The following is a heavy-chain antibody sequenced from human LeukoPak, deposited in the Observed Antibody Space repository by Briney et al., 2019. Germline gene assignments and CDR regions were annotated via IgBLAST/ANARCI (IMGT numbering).Heavy chain of an antibody. Sequence: SETLSLTCTVSGGSISSGGYYWSWIRQHPGKGLEWIGYIYYSGSIYYNPSLKSRVTISVDTSKNQFSLKLSSVTAADTAVYCCSRGAEWLLYSFDYWGQGTLVTVSS. CDR2: IYYSGSI. CDR3: SRGAEWLLYSFDY. CDR1: GGSISSGGYY. D-gene: IGHD3-3*01. V-gene: IGHV4-31*03. J-gene: IGHJ4*02.